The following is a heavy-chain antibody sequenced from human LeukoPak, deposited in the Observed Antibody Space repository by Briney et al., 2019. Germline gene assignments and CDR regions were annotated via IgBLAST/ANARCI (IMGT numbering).Heavy chain of an antibody. J-gene: IGHJ4*02. V-gene: IGHV3-21*01. CDR1: GFTFSSYS. Sequence: GGSLRLSCAASGFTFSSYSMNWVRQAPGKGLEWVSSISTSSSYIYYADSVKGRFTISRDDAKKSLYLQMDSLRAEDTAVYYCARERYNYGPGEVDYWGQGTLVTVSS. CDR3: ARERYNYGPGEVDY. CDR2: ISTSSSYI. D-gene: IGHD3-10*01.